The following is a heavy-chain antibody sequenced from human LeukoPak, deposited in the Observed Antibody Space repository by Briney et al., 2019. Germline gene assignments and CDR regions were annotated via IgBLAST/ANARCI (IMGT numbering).Heavy chain of an antibody. CDR1: GGSISSSSYY. Sequence: EPSETLSLTCTVSGGSISSSSYYWGWIRQPPGKGLEWIGSIYYSGSTYYNPSLKSRVSISVDTTKKQFSLTLTSMTAADTAVYYCTRVPHYYFGYGYFDSWAQGTLVTVSS. J-gene: IGHJ4*02. CDR3: TRVPHYYFGYGYFDS. D-gene: IGHD3-10*01. CDR2: IYYSGST. V-gene: IGHV4-39*07.